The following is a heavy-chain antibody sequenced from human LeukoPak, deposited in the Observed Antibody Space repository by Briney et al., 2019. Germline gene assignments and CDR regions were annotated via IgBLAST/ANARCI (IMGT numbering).Heavy chain of an antibody. Sequence: ASVKVSCKASGYTFTSYDINWVRQATGQGLEWMGWMNPNSGNTGYAQKFRGRVTMTRNTSISTAYMELSSLRSEDTAVYYCARGSRYCSGGSCTKYWGQGTLVTVSS. D-gene: IGHD2-15*01. V-gene: IGHV1-8*01. CDR1: GYTFTSYD. CDR3: ARGSRYCSGGSCTKY. CDR2: MNPNSGNT. J-gene: IGHJ4*02.